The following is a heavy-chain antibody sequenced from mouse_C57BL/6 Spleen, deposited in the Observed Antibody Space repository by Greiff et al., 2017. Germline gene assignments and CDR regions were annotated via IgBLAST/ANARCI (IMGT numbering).Heavy chain of an antibody. V-gene: IGHV1-4*01. D-gene: IGHD1-1*01. J-gene: IGHJ4*01. CDR1: GYTFTSST. CDR3: ARSSVTTVVEDYYAMDY. CDR2: INPSSGYT. Sequence: QVQLQQSGAELARPGASVKMSCKASGYTFTSSTMHWVKQRPGQGLEWIGYINPSSGYTKYNQKFKDKATLTADKSSSTAYMQLSSLTSEDSAVYYCARSSVTTVVEDYYAMDYWGQGTSVTVSS.